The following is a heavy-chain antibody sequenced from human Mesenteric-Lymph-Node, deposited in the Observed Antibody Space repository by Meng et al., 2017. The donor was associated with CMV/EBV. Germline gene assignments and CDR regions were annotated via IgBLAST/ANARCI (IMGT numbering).Heavy chain of an antibody. J-gene: IGHJ4*02. CDR3: ARKGY. CDR1: GFTFSSYS. CDR2: ISYDGSNK. V-gene: IGHV3-30*03. Sequence: GESLKISCAASGFTFSSYSMNWVRQAPGKGLEWVAVISYDGSNKYYADSVKGRFTISRDNSTNTLYLQMNNLRTEDTAVYYCARKGYWGQGTLVTVSS.